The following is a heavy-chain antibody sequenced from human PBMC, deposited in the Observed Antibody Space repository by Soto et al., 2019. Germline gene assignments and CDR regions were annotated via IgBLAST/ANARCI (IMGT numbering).Heavy chain of an antibody. CDR2: INPNSGGT. CDR1: GYTFTGYY. V-gene: IGHV1-2*02. CDR3: ARGWSSSWPYNWFDP. J-gene: IGHJ5*02. Sequence: ASVKVSCKASGYTFTGYYMHWVRQAPGQGLEWMGWINPNSGGTNYAQKFQGRVTMTRDTSISTAYMELSRLRSDDTAVYYCARGWSSSWPYNWFDPWGQGTLVTVSS. D-gene: IGHD6-13*01.